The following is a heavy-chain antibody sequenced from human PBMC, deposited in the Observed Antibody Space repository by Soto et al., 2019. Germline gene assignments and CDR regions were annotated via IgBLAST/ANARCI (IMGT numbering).Heavy chain of an antibody. CDR2: INPNSGGT. V-gene: IGHV1-2*04. J-gene: IGHJ6*02. CDR3: ARDHPDYVILTVHYYYYGMDV. D-gene: IGHD3-9*01. Sequence: QVQLVQSGAEVKKPGASVKVSCKASGYTFTGYYMHWVRQAPGQGLEWMGWINPNSGGTNYAQKFQGWVTMTRDTSISTAYMALSRLRSDDTAVYYCARDHPDYVILTVHYYYYGMDVWGQGTTVTVSS. CDR1: GYTFTGYY.